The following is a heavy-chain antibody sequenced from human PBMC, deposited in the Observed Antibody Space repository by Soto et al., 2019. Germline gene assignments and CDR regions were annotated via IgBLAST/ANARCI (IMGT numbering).Heavy chain of an antibody. CDR2: ISYDGSNK. CDR3: ARDSSRSYHWNSDFDY. J-gene: IGHJ4*02. V-gene: IGHV3-30-3*01. CDR1: GFTFSSYA. D-gene: IGHD1-7*01. Sequence: PGGSLRLSCAASGFTFSSYAMHWVRQAPGKGLEWVAVISYDGSNKYYADSVKGRFTISRDNSKNTLYLQMNSLRAEDTAVYYCARDSSRSYHWNSDFDYWGQGTLVTVSS.